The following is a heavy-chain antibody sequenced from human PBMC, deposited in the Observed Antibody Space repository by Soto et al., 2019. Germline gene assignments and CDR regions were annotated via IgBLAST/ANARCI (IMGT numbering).Heavy chain of an antibody. CDR2: IYYSGST. Sequence: SETPSLTCTVCGGSISSSSYYWGWIRQPPGKGLEWIGSIYYSGSTYYNPSLKSRVTISVDTSKNQFSLKLSSVTAADTAVYYCARRREGYDYGDYFDYWGQGTLVTVSS. D-gene: IGHD4-17*01. CDR3: ARRREGYDYGDYFDY. V-gene: IGHV4-39*01. J-gene: IGHJ4*02. CDR1: GGSISSSSYY.